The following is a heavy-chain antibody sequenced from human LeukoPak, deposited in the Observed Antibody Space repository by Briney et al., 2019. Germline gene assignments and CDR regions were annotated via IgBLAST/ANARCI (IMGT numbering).Heavy chain of an antibody. D-gene: IGHD3-22*01. CDR1: GGSISSYY. V-gene: IGHV4-59*01. CDR2: IYYSGST. Sequence: SETLSLTCTVSGGSISSYYWSWIRQPPGKGLEWIGYIYYSGSTNYNPSLKSRVTISVDTSKNQFSLKLSSVTAADTAVYYCARGSIPYYDSSGYSPFDYWGQGTLVTVSS. J-gene: IGHJ4*02. CDR3: ARGSIPYYDSSGYSPFDY.